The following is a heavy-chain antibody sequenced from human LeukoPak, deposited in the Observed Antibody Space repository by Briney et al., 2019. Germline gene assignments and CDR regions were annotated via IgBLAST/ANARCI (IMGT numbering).Heavy chain of an antibody. J-gene: IGHJ4*02. D-gene: IGHD3-16*01. CDR2: INPNSGGT. Sequence: ASVKVSCKASGYTFTGYYKHWVRQAPGQGLEWMGWINPNSGGTNYAQKFQGRVTMTRDTSISTAYMELSRLRSDDTAVYYCARDRPYAYYFDYWGQGTLVTVSS. CDR3: ARDRPYAYYFDY. CDR1: GYTFTGYY. V-gene: IGHV1-2*02.